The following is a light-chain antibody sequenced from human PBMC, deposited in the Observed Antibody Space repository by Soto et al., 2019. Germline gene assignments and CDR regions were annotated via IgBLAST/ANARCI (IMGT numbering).Light chain of an antibody. Sequence: DIHMTQSPSTLSASAIVIVTITFLASQSISSWLAWYQQKPGKAPKLLIFDASNLESGVPSRFSGSGSGTDFTLTISSLQPDDFATYYCQQYNSYSPITFGQGTRLEI. J-gene: IGKJ5*01. CDR3: QQYNSYSPIT. CDR1: QSISSW. V-gene: IGKV1-5*01. CDR2: DAS.